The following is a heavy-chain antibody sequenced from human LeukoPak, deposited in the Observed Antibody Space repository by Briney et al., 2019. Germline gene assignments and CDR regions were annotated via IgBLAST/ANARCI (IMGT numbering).Heavy chain of an antibody. V-gene: IGHV3-48*03. CDR2: IGSGGGSI. CDR3: ARDDYGGTFDAFDI. CDR1: GFTFSNYE. D-gene: IGHD4-17*01. J-gene: IGHJ3*02. Sequence: PGGSLRLSCAASGFTFSNYEMNWVRQAPGKGLEWVSYIGSGGGSIYYAVSVRGRFTSSRDNAKKSLFLQMNSLRVEDTAVYYCARDDYGGTFDAFDIWGQGAMVTVSS.